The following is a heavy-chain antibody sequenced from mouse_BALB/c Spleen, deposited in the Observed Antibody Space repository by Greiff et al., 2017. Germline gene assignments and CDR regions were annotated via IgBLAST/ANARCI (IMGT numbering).Heavy chain of an antibody. CDR3: ARHGLGRNYAMDY. CDR2: ISSGGGST. Sequence: EVHLVESGGGLVKPGGSLKLSCAASGFAFSSYDMSWVRQTPEKRLEWVAYISSGGGSTYYPDTVKGRFTISRDNAKNTLYLQMSSLKSEDTAMYYCARHGLGRNYAMDYWGQGTSVTVSS. D-gene: IGHD4-1*01. V-gene: IGHV5-12-1*01. J-gene: IGHJ4*01. CDR1: GFAFSSYD.